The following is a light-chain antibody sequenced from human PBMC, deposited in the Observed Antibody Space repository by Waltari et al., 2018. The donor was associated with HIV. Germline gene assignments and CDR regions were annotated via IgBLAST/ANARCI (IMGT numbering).Light chain of an antibody. CDR3: QQYYTIGPT. CDR2: WAS. CDR1: RTILYSSNNQNY. J-gene: IGKJ4*01. V-gene: IGKV4-1*01. Sequence: DIVMTQSPNSLAVSLGERATINCRSSRTILYSSNNQNYLAWYQQKPGQSPKVLIYWASTRASVVPDRFSGSGSGTNFSLTISSLQSDDVAVYFCQQYYTIGPTFGGGTKVE.